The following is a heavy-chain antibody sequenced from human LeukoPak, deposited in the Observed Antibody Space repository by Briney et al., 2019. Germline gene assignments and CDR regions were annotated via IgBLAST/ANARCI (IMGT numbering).Heavy chain of an antibody. CDR1: GGSFSGYY. CDR2: INDSGST. V-gene: IGHV4-34*01. CDR3: ARESVVPAARQYNWFDP. Sequence: SETLSLTCAVYGGSFSGYYWSWIRLPPGKGLEWIGEINDSGSTNYNPSLKSRVTISVDTSKNQFSLKLSSVTAADTAVYYSARESVVPAARQYNWFDPWGQGTLVTVSS. D-gene: IGHD2-2*01. J-gene: IGHJ5*02.